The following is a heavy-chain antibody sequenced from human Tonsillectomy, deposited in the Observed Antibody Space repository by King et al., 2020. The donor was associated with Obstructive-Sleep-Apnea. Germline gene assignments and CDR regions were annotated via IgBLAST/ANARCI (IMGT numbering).Heavy chain of an antibody. V-gene: IGHV4-39*01. J-gene: IGHJ4*02. CDR1: GGSISSSSYY. D-gene: IGHD6-13*01. CDR3: ASNPGIASY. CDR2: TYYIGRT. Sequence: LQLQESGPGLVKPSETLSLTCTVSGGSISSSSYYWGWIRQPPGKGLDWIGSTYYIGRTYYNPAPKSRVTISVDTSKNQFPLKLSSVTAADTAVYYCASNPGIASYWGQGTLVTVSS.